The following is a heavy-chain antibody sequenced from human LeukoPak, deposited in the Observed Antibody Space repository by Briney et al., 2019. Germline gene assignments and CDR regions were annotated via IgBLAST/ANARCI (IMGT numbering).Heavy chain of an antibody. CDR3: ARDQYSSSWYGFRHYYYYYMDV. CDR1: RFTFAAYG. V-gene: IGHV3-30*02. J-gene: IGHJ6*03. Sequence: GGSLRLSCAASRFTFAAYGMHWVRQAPGKGLEWVAFIRYDGINKYYADSVKGRFTISRDNSNNTLFLQMNSLRAEDTAVYYCARDQYSSSWYGFRHYYYYYMDVWGKGTTVTVSS. D-gene: IGHD6-13*01. CDR2: IRYDGINK.